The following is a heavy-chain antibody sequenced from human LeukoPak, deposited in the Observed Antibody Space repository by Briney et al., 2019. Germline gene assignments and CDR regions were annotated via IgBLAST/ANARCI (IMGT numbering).Heavy chain of an antibody. CDR3: ARGVTTAHDAFDR. Sequence: GGSLRLSCAASGFSFSNYEMNWVRKAPGKGLEWVSYISSTGRSTYYPDSVKGRFTISRDNAENSLYLEMNSLRAEDTAFYYCARGVTTAHDAFDRWGQGTMVTVSS. CDR1: GFSFSNYE. D-gene: IGHD1/OR15-1a*01. V-gene: IGHV3-48*03. CDR2: ISSTGRST. J-gene: IGHJ3*02.